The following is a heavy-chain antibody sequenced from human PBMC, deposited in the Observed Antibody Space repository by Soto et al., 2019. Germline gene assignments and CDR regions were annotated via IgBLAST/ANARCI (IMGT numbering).Heavy chain of an antibody. CDR2: IRYDGRAE. CDR3: ARVFFSAVYAALFDP. J-gene: IGHJ5*02. V-gene: IGHV3-33*01. CDR1: GFTFSTYG. D-gene: IGHD2-8*01. Sequence: QVQLVESGGGVVQPGTSLRLSCAASGFTFSTYGMHWVRQAPVKGLEYVAGIRYDGRAEHYVDSVRGRFTISRDNYKNTLSLQMNSLRAEDTAVYYCARVFFSAVYAALFDPWGQGAPVTVSS.